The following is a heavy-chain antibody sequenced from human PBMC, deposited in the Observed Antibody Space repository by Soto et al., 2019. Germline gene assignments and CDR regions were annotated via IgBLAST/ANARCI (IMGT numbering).Heavy chain of an antibody. CDR2: ISGRSTYI. Sequence: EVQLVESGGGLVKPGGSLRLSCAASGFTFSTCSMNWVRQAPGKGLEWVSSISGRSTYIHYADSVKGRFTVSRDNSKNSLSLQMNSLRAEDTAVYYCARVVVGTTAEDAFDIWGQGTMVTVSS. CDR1: GFTFSTCS. J-gene: IGHJ3*02. D-gene: IGHD1-26*01. CDR3: ARVVVGTTAEDAFDI. V-gene: IGHV3-21*01.